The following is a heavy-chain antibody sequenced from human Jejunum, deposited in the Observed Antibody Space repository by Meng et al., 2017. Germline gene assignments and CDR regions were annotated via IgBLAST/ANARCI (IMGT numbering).Heavy chain of an antibody. CDR3: ARDHMGSLDY. CDR2: AST. J-gene: IGHJ4*02. Sequence: QVQLQESGPGLVRPSETPSLICPVSGGSVSRAGYQWGWIRQPPGKGLEWIGYASTNYNPSLKSRVTISLDTSRNQFSLSLSSVTAADTAVYYCARDHMGSLDYWGQGSLVTVSS. CDR1: GGSVSRAGYQ. D-gene: IGHD1-26*01. V-gene: IGHV4-61*08.